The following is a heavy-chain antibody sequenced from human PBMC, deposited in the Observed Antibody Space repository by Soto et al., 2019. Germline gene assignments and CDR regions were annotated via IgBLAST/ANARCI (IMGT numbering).Heavy chain of an antibody. CDR3: AKGGSALPDYGVDV. CDR1: GFTFSSYA. D-gene: IGHD3-10*01. CDR2: ISGSGGST. Sequence: GGSLRLSCAASGFTFSSYAMSWVRQAPGKGLEWVSAISGSGGSTYYADSVKGRFTISRDNSKNTLYLQMNSLRAEDTAVYYCAKGGSALPDYGVDVWGKGTTVTVSS. V-gene: IGHV3-23*01. J-gene: IGHJ6*04.